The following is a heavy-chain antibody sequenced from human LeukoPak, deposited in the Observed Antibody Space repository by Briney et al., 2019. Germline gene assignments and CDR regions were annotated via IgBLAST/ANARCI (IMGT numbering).Heavy chain of an antibody. CDR2: ISGSGGST. CDR1: GFTFSSYA. Sequence: GSLRLSCAASGFTFSSYAMGWVRQAPGKGLEGVSAISGSGGSTYYADSVKGRFTISRDNSKNTLYLQMNSLRAEDTAVYYCAKELAVAGSIDYWGQGTLVTVSS. D-gene: IGHD6-19*01. V-gene: IGHV3-23*01. CDR3: AKELAVAGSIDY. J-gene: IGHJ4*02.